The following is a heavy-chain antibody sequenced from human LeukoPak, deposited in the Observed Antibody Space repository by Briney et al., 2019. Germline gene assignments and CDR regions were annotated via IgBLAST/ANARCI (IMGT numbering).Heavy chain of an antibody. CDR2: INHDGSEK. V-gene: IGHV3-7*01. CDR1: GFTFSTYW. CDR3: ASQWELSH. J-gene: IGHJ4*02. Sequence: GGSLRLSCVASGFTFSTYWMTWVLQAPGKGLEWVANINHDGSEKYYVDSVRGRFTISRDNAKNSLYLQMNSLRAEDTALYYCASQWELSHWGQGTLVTVSS. D-gene: IGHD1-26*01.